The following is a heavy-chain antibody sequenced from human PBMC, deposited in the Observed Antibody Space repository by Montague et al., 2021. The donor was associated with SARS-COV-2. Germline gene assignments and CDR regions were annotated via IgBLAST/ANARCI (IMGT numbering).Heavy chain of an antibody. V-gene: IGHV4-4*02. CDR1: GGSISSGNW. CDR2: IFHSGGA. Sequence: SETLSLTCAVSGGSISSGNWWSWVRQPPGKGLEWIGEIFHSGGANYNPSLKSRLTISMDKSKNDFSLKLNSVTAADTAMYYCARDFVAAVPDRFDSWGQGVLVTASS. D-gene: IGHD2-15*01. J-gene: IGHJ4*02. CDR3: ARDFVAAVPDRFDS.